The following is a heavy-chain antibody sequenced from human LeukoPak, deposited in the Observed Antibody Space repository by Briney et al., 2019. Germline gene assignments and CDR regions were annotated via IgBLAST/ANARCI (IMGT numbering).Heavy chain of an antibody. CDR3: ARDGRGSGSYYNVMYDY. D-gene: IGHD3-10*01. CDR1: GGTFSSYA. CDR2: IIPIFGTA. Sequence: SVKVSCKASGGTFSSYAISWVRQAPGQGLEWMGGIIPIFGTANYAQKFQGRVTITADESTSTAYMELSSLRSEDTAVYYCARDGRGSGSYYNVMYDYWGQGTLGTVSS. J-gene: IGHJ4*02. V-gene: IGHV1-69*13.